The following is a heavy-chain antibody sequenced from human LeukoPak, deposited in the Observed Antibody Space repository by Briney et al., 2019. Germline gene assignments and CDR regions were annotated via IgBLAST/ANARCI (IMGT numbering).Heavy chain of an antibody. CDR2: ISGSGGST. CDR1: GFTFSSYA. D-gene: IGHD6-13*01. CDR3: AKVALSSSWYGGQYYFDY. Sequence: GGSLRLSCAASGFTFSSYAMSWVRQAPGKGLEWVSAISGSGGSTYYADSVKGRFTISRDNSKNTLYLQMNSLRAEVTAVYYCAKVALSSSWYGGQYYFDYWGQGTLVTVSS. V-gene: IGHV3-23*01. J-gene: IGHJ4*02.